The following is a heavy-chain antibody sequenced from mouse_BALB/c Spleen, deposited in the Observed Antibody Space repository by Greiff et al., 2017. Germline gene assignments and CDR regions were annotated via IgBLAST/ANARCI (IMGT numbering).Heavy chain of an antibody. D-gene: IGHD1-1*01. CDR2: IDPENGNT. J-gene: IGHJ3*01. CDR3: ANYYGSSYGFAY. V-gene: IGHV14-1*02. Sequence: EVQLQQSGAELVRPGALVKLSCKASGFNIKDYYMHWVKQRPEQGLEWIGWIDPENGNTIYDPKFQGKASITADTSSNTAYLQLSSLTSEDTAVYYCANYYGSSYGFAYWGQGTLVTVSA. CDR1: GFNIKDYY.